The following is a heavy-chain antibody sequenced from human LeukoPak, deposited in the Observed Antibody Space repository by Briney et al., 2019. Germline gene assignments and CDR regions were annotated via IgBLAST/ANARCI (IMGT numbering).Heavy chain of an antibody. CDR1: GFTCSNYA. Sequence: PGGSLRLSCAGSGFTCSNYAMSWVPHPPRKGLEWVSAISGDGGSTYYAGSVKGRFTISRDNSKNTLYLQMNSLRAEDTAVYYCAIPTGITVPGPDYWGQGTLVTVSS. D-gene: IGHD6-19*01. V-gene: IGHV3-23*01. J-gene: IGHJ4*02. CDR3: AIPTGITVPGPDY. CDR2: ISGDGGST.